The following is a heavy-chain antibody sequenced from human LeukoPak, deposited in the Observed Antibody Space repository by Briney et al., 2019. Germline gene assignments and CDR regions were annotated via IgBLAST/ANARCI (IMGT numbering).Heavy chain of an antibody. CDR3: ARLLCSGGDCYLDY. V-gene: IGHV4-39*01. CDR1: GGSIRSSGYY. Sequence: KPSETLSLTCTVSGGSIRSSGYYWGWIRQPPGKGLESIGIIYYSGTTYYNPSLKNRITISVDTSKNQFSLRLNSVTAADTAVYHCARLLCSGGDCYLDYWGQGALVTVSS. D-gene: IGHD2-21*02. CDR2: IYYSGTT. J-gene: IGHJ4*02.